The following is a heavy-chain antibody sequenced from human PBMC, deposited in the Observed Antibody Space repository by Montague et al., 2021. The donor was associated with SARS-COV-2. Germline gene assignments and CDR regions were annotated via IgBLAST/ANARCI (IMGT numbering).Heavy chain of an antibody. D-gene: IGHD2-2*02. J-gene: IGHJ6*02. Sequence: SETLSLTCTVSGGSISSSSYYWGWIRQPPGKGLEWIGSIYYSGRTYYNPTHKSRVTISVDTTKNQFSLKLNSVTAADTDGYYCARDPSRQLLLYPVGGYYYDLGFWGQGTTVTVFS. CDR3: ARDPSRQLLLYPVGGYYYDLGF. V-gene: IGHV4-39*07. CDR1: GGSISSSSYY. CDR2: IYYSGRT.